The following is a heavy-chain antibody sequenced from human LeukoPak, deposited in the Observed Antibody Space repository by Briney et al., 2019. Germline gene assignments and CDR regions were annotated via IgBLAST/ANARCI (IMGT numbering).Heavy chain of an antibody. CDR3: ARGVYGDYVDY. Sequence: GGSLRLSCAASGFTVSSNYMSWVRQAPGKGLEWIPVIYSGGSTYYADSVKGRFTISRDNSKNTLYLQMNSLRAEDTAVYYCARGVYGDYVDYWGQGTLVTVSS. CDR1: GFTVSSNY. CDR2: IYSGGST. D-gene: IGHD4-17*01. V-gene: IGHV3-66*01. J-gene: IGHJ4*02.